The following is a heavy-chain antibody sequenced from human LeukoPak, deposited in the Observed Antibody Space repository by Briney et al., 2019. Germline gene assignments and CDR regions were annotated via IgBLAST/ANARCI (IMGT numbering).Heavy chain of an antibody. CDR3: ARGVVTMVRGEQRFDY. CDR2: INHSGST. D-gene: IGHD3-10*01. CDR1: GGSFSGYY. J-gene: IGHJ4*02. V-gene: IGHV4-34*01. Sequence: SETLSLTCAVYGGSFSGYYWSWIRQPPGKGLEWIGEINHSGSTNYNPSLKSRVTISVDTSKNQFSLKLSSVTAADTAVYYFARGVVTMVRGEQRFDYWGQGTLVTVSS.